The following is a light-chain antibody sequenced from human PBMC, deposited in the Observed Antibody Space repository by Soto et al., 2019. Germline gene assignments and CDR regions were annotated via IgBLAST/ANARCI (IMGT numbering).Light chain of an antibody. J-gene: IGKJ1*01. V-gene: IGKV1-39*01. CDR3: QQSYSTLVT. Sequence: DIQMTQSPSSLSASVGDRVTITCRASQSISSSLNWYQQKPGKAPKLLIYAASSLQSGVPSRFSGSGSGTDFTLTISSLQPEDFATYYCQQSYSTLVTFGQGTKVDIK. CDR1: QSISSS. CDR2: AAS.